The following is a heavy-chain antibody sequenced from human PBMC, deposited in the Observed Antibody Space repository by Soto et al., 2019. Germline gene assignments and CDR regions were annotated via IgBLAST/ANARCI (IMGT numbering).Heavy chain of an antibody. CDR2: IIPIFGTA. Sequence: STGKVSGNASGCTLSSSAISRVRQAPGQGLEWMGGIIPIFGTANYAQKFQGRVTITADKSTSTAHMELSSLRSEDTAVYYCAFPGVAPDYWGQGTLVAASS. CDR3: AFPGVAPDY. V-gene: IGHV1-69*06. D-gene: IGHD2-15*01. J-gene: IGHJ4*02. CDR1: GCTLSSSA.